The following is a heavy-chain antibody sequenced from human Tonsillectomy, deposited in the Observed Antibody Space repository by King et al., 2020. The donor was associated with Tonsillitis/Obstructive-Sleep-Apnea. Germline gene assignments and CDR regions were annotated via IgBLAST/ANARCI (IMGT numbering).Heavy chain of an antibody. D-gene: IGHD3-10*01. CDR2: IYYSGHI. Sequence: VQLQESGPGLVKPSETLSLTCSVSGDSISSSYWSWIRQPPGKGLELIAYIYYSGHINYSPSLKSRATISLDTSKNQFSLKLTSVTAADTAVYFCARVRAGGGSFDIWGQGTMVTVSS. CDR3: ARVRAGGGSFDI. J-gene: IGHJ3*02. V-gene: IGHV4-59*01. CDR1: GDSISSSY.